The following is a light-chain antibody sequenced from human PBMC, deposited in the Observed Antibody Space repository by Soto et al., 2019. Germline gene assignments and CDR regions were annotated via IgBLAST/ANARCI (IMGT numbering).Light chain of an antibody. J-gene: IGLJ2*01. Sequence: QSVLTQPPSVSGSPGQSVTISCTGTSSDIGSHNRVSWYQQPPGAAPKLMIYEVSNRPSGVPDRFSGSKSGNTASLTISGLQADDEADYYCSSYTSSITLVFGGGTKLTVL. CDR3: SSYTSSITLV. CDR2: EVS. V-gene: IGLV2-18*02. CDR1: SSDIGSHNR.